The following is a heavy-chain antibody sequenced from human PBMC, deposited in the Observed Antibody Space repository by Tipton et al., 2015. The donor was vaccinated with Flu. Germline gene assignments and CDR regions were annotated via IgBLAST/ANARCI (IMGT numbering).Heavy chain of an antibody. CDR2: IYYSGST. V-gene: IGHV4-59*01. CDR1: GGSISSYY. D-gene: IGHD3-22*01. J-gene: IGHJ4*02. CDR3: ARDRVDSSGFIDY. Sequence: TLSLTCTVSGGSISSYYWSWIRQPPGKGLEWIGYIYYSGSTNYKPSLKSRVTISVDTSKNQFSLKLSSVTAADTAVYYCARDRVDSSGFIDYWGQGTLVTVSS.